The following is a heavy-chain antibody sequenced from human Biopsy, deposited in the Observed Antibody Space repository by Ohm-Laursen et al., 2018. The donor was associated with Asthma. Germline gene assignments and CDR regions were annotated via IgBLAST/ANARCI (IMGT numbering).Heavy chain of an antibody. CDR1: GFTFGDYW. CDR2: IKHDGSEK. Sequence: GSLRPSCTASGFTFGDYWMSWVRQVPGKGLEWVANIKHDGSEKNHVDSLKGRFTISGDNAKNSLYLQMNSLRAEDTAVYYCARTFHFWSPYHAEHYQLWGQGTLVTVSS. V-gene: IGHV3-7*01. CDR3: ARTFHFWSPYHAEHYQL. D-gene: IGHD3-3*02. J-gene: IGHJ1*01.